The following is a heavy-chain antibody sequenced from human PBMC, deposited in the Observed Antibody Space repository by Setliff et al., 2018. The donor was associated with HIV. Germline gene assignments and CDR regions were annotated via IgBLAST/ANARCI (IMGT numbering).Heavy chain of an antibody. V-gene: IGHV1-69*13. CDR1: GGNFSTYG. D-gene: IGHD3-10*01. Sequence: SVKVSCKASGGNFSTYGINWVRQAPGQGLEWMGGILPIFGATDYAQKFQGRLTLTAVQSENSVYMELSSLRSDDTAVYYCTNRGGSGTNVGNWFDPWGQGTLVTVSS. CDR3: TNRGGSGTNVGNWFDP. J-gene: IGHJ5*02. CDR2: ILPIFGAT.